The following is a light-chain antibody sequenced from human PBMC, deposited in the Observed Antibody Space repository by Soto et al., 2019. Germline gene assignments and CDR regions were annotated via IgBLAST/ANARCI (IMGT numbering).Light chain of an antibody. J-gene: IGKJ5*01. CDR1: QSVSVN. CDR3: QQYNNWPPIT. CDR2: GAS. Sequence: IVMTQSPSTLSVSPGERATLSCRASQSVSVNLAWYQQKSGQAPRLLIYGASTRATGIPARFSGGGSGTEFTLTISNPQSEDFAVYYCQQYNNWPPITFGQGTRLEIK. V-gene: IGKV3-15*01.